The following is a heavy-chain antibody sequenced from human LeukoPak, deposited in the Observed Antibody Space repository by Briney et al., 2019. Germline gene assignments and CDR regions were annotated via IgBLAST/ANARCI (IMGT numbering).Heavy chain of an antibody. CDR3: AREYYYGSGSYYRRSGGYFDY. D-gene: IGHD3-10*01. CDR2: IYTSGST. CDR1: GGSISSYY. V-gene: IGHV4-4*07. Sequence: SETLSLTCTVSGGSISSYYWSWIRQPAGKGLEWIGRIYTSGSTNYNPSLKSRVTMSVDTSKNQFSLKLSSVTAADTAVYYCAREYYYGSGSYYRRSGGYFDYWGQGTLVTVSS. J-gene: IGHJ4*02.